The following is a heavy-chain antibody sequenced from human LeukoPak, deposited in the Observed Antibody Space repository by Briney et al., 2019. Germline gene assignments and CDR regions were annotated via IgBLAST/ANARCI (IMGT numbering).Heavy chain of an antibody. CDR2: IYHSGST. V-gene: IGHV4-38-2*02. J-gene: IGHJ5*02. D-gene: IGHD3-10*01. CDR1: GYSISSGYH. CDR3: ARGGYYGSGNDFRFDP. Sequence: SETLSLTCTVSGYSISSGYHWGWIRQPPGKGLEWIGSIYHSGSTYYNPSLKSRVTMSVDTSKNQFSLKLRSVTAADTAVYYCARGGYYGSGNDFRFDPWGQGTLVTVSS.